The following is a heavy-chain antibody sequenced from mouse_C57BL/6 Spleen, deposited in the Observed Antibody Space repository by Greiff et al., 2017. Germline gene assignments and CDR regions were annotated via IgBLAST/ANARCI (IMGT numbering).Heavy chain of an antibody. D-gene: IGHD3-1*01. V-gene: IGHV1-80*01. CDR1: GYAFSSYW. CDR2: IYPGDGDT. Sequence: QVQLQQSGAELVKPGASVKISCKASGYAFSSYWMNWVKQRPGKGLEWIGQIYPGDGDTNYNGKFKGKATLTADKSSSTAFMQLSSLTSEDSAVYFCARSCYLYAMDYWGQGTSVTVSS. J-gene: IGHJ4*01. CDR3: ARSCYLYAMDY.